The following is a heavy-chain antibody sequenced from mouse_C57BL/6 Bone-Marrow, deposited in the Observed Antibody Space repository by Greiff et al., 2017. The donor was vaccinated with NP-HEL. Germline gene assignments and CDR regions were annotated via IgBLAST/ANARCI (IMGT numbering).Heavy chain of an antibody. V-gene: IGHV14-4*01. CDR2: IDPENGDT. CDR3: TTPSYCRHYYDY. D-gene: IGHD2-14*01. J-gene: IGHJ2*01. CDR1: GFNIKDDY. Sequence: EVQLQESGAELVRPGASVKLSCTASGFNIKDDYMHWVKQRPEQGLEWIGWIDPENGDTEYASKFQGKATITADTSSNTAYLQLSSLTSEDTAVYYCTTPSYCRHYYDYWGQGTTLTVSS.